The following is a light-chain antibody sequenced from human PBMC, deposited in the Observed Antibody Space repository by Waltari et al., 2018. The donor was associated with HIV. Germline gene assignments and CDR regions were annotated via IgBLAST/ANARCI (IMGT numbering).Light chain of an antibody. Sequence: DIQMTQSPSSLSASVGDTVTITCRASQGIRIDLGWYQQKPGKAPQRLIYAISSLQSGVPSRFSGSGSGSQSTLTITGLQPEDSATYYCLQHDSYPRTFGGGTKVEIK. J-gene: IGKJ4*01. V-gene: IGKV1-17*01. CDR2: AIS. CDR3: LQHDSYPRT. CDR1: QGIRID.